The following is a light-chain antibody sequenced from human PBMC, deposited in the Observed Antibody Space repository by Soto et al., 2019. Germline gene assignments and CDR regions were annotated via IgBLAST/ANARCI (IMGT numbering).Light chain of an antibody. J-gene: IGKJ4*01. CDR2: GAS. CDR3: QQYGSPRLT. Sequence: EIVLTQSPGTLSLSPGERATLSCRASQSVSSSFLAWYQQKPGQAPRLLIYGASSRATGIPDRVSGSGSGTDFTLTISRLEPEDFAVYYCQQYGSPRLTFGGGTKVDIK. CDR1: QSVSSSF. V-gene: IGKV3-20*01.